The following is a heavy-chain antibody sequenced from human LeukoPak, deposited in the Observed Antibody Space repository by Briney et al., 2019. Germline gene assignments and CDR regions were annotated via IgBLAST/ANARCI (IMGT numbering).Heavy chain of an antibody. CDR2: IYSGGST. CDR3: ARDPRIFGVGYFDY. CDR1: GFTVSSNY. J-gene: IGHJ4*02. D-gene: IGHD3-3*01. Sequence: GGSLKLSCAASGFTVSSNYMSWVRQAPGKGLEWVSVIYSGGSTYYADSVKGRFTISRDNSKNTLCLQMNSLRAEDTAVYYCARDPRIFGVGYFDYWGQGTLVTVSS. V-gene: IGHV3-66*02.